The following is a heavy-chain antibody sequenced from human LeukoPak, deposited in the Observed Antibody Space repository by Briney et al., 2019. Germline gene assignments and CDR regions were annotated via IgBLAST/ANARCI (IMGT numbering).Heavy chain of an antibody. CDR1: GYTFTGYY. V-gene: IGHV1-2*02. Sequence: ASVKVSCTASGYTFTGYYIHWVRRAPGQGLEWMGWINPNSGGTNSAQNFQGRVTVTRDTSISTAYMELSRLRSDDTAVYYCARGGTAHNFDYWGQGSLVTVSS. CDR3: ARGGTAHNFDY. J-gene: IGHJ4*02. CDR2: INPNSGGT.